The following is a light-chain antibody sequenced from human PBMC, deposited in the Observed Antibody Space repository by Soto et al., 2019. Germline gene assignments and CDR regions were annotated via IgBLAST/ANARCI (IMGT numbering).Light chain of an antibody. V-gene: IGKV3-15*01. CDR1: QSISSN. Sequence: EIVMTQSPATLSVSPGERATLSCRASQSISSNLAWYQQKPGQAPRLLIYGASTRATGIPARISGSGSATEFTLTISSLQSEDFAVYYCQQYSHWPLTFGGGTKVEIK. CDR2: GAS. CDR3: QQYSHWPLT. J-gene: IGKJ4*01.